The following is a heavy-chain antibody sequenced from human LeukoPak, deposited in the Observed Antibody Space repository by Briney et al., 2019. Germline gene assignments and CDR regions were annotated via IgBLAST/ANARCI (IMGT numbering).Heavy chain of an antibody. Sequence: GGPLRLSCAASGFTFSSYAMHWVRQAPGKGLEWVAVISYDGSNKYYADSVKGRFTISRDNSKNTLYLQMNSLRAEDTAVYYCARDRDSSGWFGYFDYWGQGTLVTVSS. J-gene: IGHJ4*02. D-gene: IGHD6-19*01. V-gene: IGHV3-30*04. CDR3: ARDRDSSGWFGYFDY. CDR2: ISYDGSNK. CDR1: GFTFSSYA.